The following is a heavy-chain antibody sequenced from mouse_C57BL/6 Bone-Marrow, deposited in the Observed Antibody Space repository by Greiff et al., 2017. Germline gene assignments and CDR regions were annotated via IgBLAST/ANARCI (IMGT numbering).Heavy chain of an antibody. J-gene: IGHJ3*01. Sequence: EVQLLESGGGLVKPGGSLKLSCAASGFTFSSYAMSWVRQTPEKRLEWVATISDGGSYTYYPDNVKGRFTISRDNAKNNLYLQMSHLKSEDTAMYYCARERLTSFAYWGQGTLVTVSA. D-gene: IGHD5-1*01. V-gene: IGHV5-4*01. CDR1: GFTFSSYA. CDR3: ARERLTSFAY. CDR2: ISDGGSYT.